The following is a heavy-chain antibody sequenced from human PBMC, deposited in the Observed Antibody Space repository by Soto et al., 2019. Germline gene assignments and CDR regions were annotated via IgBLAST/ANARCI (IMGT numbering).Heavy chain of an antibody. CDR3: ARALIGYSSSSDGMDV. D-gene: IGHD6-13*01. CDR1: GFTFSSYA. V-gene: IGHV3-30-3*01. Sequence: QVQLVESGGGVVQPGRSLRLSCAASGFTFSSYAMHWVRQAPGKGLEWVAVISYDGSNKYYADSVKGRFTISRDNSKNTLYLQMNSLRAEDMAVYYCARALIGYSSSSDGMDVWGQGTMVTVSS. CDR2: ISYDGSNK. J-gene: IGHJ6*02.